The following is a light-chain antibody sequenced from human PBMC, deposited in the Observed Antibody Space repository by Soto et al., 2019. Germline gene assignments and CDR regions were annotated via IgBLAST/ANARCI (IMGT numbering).Light chain of an antibody. CDR3: QQYSSSRT. V-gene: IGKV3-20*01. J-gene: IGKJ1*01. CDR1: QSLSDY. Sequence: EIVLRLSPGTLSLSPGEGGPLYCRASQSLSDYLAWYQQKPGQAPRLLIYDASSRATGIPARFSGSGSGTEFTLTISSLQSEDFAVYYCQQYSSSRTFGQGTKVDIK. CDR2: DAS.